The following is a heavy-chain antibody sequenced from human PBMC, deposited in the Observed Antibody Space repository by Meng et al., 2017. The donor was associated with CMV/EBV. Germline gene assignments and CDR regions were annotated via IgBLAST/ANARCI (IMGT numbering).Heavy chain of an antibody. D-gene: IGHD2-2*01. CDR1: GGSISSYY. CDR3: ARDLMNCSSTSCANWFDP. V-gene: IGHV4-4*07. CDR2: IYTSGST. Sequence: QVQLQGSGPGLVKPPETLTLTCTVSGGSISSYYWSWIRQPAGKGLEWIGRIYTSGSTNYNPSLKSRVTMSVDTSKNLFSLKLSSVTAADTAVYYCARDLMNCSSTSCANWFDPWGQGTLVTVSS. J-gene: IGHJ5*02.